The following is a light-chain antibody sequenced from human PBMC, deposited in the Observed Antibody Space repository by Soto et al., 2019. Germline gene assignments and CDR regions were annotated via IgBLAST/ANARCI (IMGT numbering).Light chain of an antibody. V-gene: IGLV2-14*01. CDR2: DVS. Sequence: QSALTQPASVSGSPGQSITISCTGTSSDVGGYNYVSWYQQHPGKAPKLMIYDVSNRPSGVSNRFSGSKSGNTASLTIAVLQAEDEAEYYCSSYTSSSTLNAFGTSTRSPS. CDR1: SSDVGGYNY. J-gene: IGLJ1*01. CDR3: SSYTSSSTLNA.